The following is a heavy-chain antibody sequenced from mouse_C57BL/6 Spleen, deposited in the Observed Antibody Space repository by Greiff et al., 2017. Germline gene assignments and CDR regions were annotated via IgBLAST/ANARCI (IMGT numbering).Heavy chain of an antibody. J-gene: IGHJ2*01. CDR1: GYAFSSSW. CDR2: IYPGDGDT. CDR3: AREAAYYSNFYYFDY. D-gene: IGHD2-5*01. Sequence: QVQLQQSGPELVKPGASVKISCKASGYAFSSSWMNWVKQRPGKGLEWIGRIYPGDGDTNYNGKFKGKATLTADKSSSTAYMQLSSRTSEDSAVYFCAREAAYYSNFYYFDYWGQGTTLTVSS. V-gene: IGHV1-82*01.